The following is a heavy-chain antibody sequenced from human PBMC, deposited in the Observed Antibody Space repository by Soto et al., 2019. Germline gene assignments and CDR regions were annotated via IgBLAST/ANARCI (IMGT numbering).Heavy chain of an antibody. CDR3: ARDMPYGAGSLAGCDY. CDR2: VYHSGTT. J-gene: IGHJ4*02. D-gene: IGHD1-26*01. CDR1: GVSITGSY. V-gene: IGHV4-59*01. Sequence: SETLSLTCSVSGVSITGSYWSLIRQPPGKTLEWIGYVYHSGTTTYNPSLKSRVSISVDTSKNQFSLRLTSVIAADTAVYYCARDMPYGAGSLAGCDYWGQGILVTVSS.